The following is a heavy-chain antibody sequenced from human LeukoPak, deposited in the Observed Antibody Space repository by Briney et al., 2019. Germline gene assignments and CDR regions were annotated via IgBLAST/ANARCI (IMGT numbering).Heavy chain of an antibody. CDR3: AREDGELSYYYYYGMDV. V-gene: IGHV1-18*01. CDR1: GYTFTSYG. CDR2: ISAYNGNT. D-gene: IGHD3-16*02. Sequence: ASVKVSCKASGYTFTSYGISCVRQAPGQGLEWMGWISAYNGNTNYAQKLQGRVTMTTDTSTSTAYMELRSLGSDDTAVYYCAREDGELSYYYYYGMDVWGQGTTVTVSS. J-gene: IGHJ6*02.